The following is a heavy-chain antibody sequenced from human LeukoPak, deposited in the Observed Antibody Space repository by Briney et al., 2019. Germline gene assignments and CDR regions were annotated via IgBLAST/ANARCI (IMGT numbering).Heavy chain of an antibody. J-gene: IGHJ4*02. Sequence: PGGSLRLSCAASGFTFSSYEMNWVRQAPGKGLEWVSYISSSGSTIYYADSVKGRFTISRDNAKNSLYLQMNSLRAEDTAVYYCARDRGLVVVVPAAISAFDYWGQGTLVTVSS. CDR2: ISSSGSTI. V-gene: IGHV3-48*03. D-gene: IGHD2-2*02. CDR1: GFTFSSYE. CDR3: ARDRGLVVVVPAAISAFDY.